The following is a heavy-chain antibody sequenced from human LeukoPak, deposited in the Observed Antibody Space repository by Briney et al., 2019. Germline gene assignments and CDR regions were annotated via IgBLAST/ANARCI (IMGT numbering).Heavy chain of an antibody. CDR3: ARENGGNFWDY. J-gene: IGHJ4*02. V-gene: IGHV3-66*01. CDR2: IYTGDGT. Sequence: GGSLRLSCAASGFTVSTKYMSWVRQPPGKGLEWVSIIYTGDGTYYADSVKGRFTISRDISKNTVYLQMNSLRAEDTAVYYCARENGGNFWDYWGQGILVTVSS. CDR1: GFTVSTKY. D-gene: IGHD4-23*01.